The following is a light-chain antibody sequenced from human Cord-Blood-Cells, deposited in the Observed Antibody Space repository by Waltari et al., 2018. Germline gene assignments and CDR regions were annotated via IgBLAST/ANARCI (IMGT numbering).Light chain of an antibody. Sequence: QSALTQPRSVSGSPGQSVTISCTGTSSDVGGYNYVSCYQHPPGKPPKLMIYDVSKRPSGVPDRFSGSKSGNTASLTISGLQAEDEADYYCCSYAGSYTWVFGGGTKLTVL. V-gene: IGLV2-11*01. CDR1: SSDVGGYNY. J-gene: IGLJ3*02. CDR2: DVS. CDR3: CSYAGSYTWV.